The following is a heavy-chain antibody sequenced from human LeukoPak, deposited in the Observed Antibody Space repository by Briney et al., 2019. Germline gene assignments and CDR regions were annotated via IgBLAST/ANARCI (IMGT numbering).Heavy chain of an antibody. D-gene: IGHD3-10*01. V-gene: IGHV4-4*07. Sequence: SETLSLTCTVSGGSISSYYWSCLRQPAGKGLEWIGRIYTSGSTNYNPSLKSRVTMSVDTPKNQFSLKQSSVTAADTAVYYCARSMVRGVIGAFDIWGQGTMVTVSS. CDR2: IYTSGST. CDR3: ARSMVRGVIGAFDI. CDR1: GGSISSYY. J-gene: IGHJ3*02.